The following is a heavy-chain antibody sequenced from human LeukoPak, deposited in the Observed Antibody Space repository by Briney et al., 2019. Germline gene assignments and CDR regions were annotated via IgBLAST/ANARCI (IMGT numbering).Heavy chain of an antibody. CDR1: GGSISSYY. CDR2: IYYSGST. CDR3: ARGNSGSYYYYGMDV. V-gene: IGHV4-59*01. J-gene: IGHJ6*02. Sequence: SETLSLTCTVSGGSISSYYWSWIRQPPGKGLGWIGYIYYSGSTNYNPSLKSRVAISVDTSKNQFSLKLSSVTAADTAVYYCARGNSGSYYYYGMDVWGQGTTVTVSS. D-gene: IGHD1-26*01.